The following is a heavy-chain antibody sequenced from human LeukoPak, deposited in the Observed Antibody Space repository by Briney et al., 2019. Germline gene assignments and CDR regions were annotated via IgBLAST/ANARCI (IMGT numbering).Heavy chain of an antibody. Sequence: GGSLRLSCAASGFTFSSYAMSWVRQAPGKGLEWVSAIIGSGGSTYYADSVKGRFTISRDNSKNTLYLQMNSLRAEDTAVYYCAKLKDPYYYDSSGYQMYYFDYWGQGTLVTVSS. J-gene: IGHJ4*02. CDR2: IIGSGGST. D-gene: IGHD3-22*01. V-gene: IGHV3-23*01. CDR3: AKLKDPYYYDSSGYQMYYFDY. CDR1: GFTFSSYA.